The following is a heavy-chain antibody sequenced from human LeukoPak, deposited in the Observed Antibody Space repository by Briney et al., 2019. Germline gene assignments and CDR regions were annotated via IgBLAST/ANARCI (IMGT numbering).Heavy chain of an antibody. J-gene: IGHJ6*02. V-gene: IGHV1-69*02. CDR3: ASSIWVDYYDSSGNNYYYYGMDV. Sequence: SVKVSCKASGGTFSSYTISWVRQAPGQGLEWLGRIIPILGIANYAQKFQGRVTITADKSTSTAYMELSSLRSEDTAVYYCASSIWVDYYDSSGNNYYYYGMDVWGQGTTVTVSS. D-gene: IGHD3-22*01. CDR2: IIPILGIA. CDR1: GGTFSSYT.